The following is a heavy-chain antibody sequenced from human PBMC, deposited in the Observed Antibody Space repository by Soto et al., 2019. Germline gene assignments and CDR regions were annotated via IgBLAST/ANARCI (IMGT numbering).Heavy chain of an antibody. D-gene: IGHD3-10*01. J-gene: IGHJ6*03. CDR2: INHSGST. Sequence: SETLSLTCAVYGGSFSGYYWSWIRQPPGKGLEWIGEINHSGSTNYNPSLKSRGTNSIDTSKNEFSLKLSSVTAADTAVYYCARVRATTKGYYMDVWGKGTTVTVSS. CDR3: ARVRATTKGYYMDV. CDR1: GGSFSGYY. V-gene: IGHV4-34*01.